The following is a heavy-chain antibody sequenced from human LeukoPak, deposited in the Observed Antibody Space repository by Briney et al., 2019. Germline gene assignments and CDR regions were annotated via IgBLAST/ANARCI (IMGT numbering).Heavy chain of an antibody. CDR1: GYTFTSYA. CDR3: ASSLAYSSGYYYNDY. D-gene: IGHD3-22*01. J-gene: IGHJ4*02. CDR2: IIPIFGTA. V-gene: IGHV1-69*01. Sequence: GASVKVSCKASGYTFTSYAISWVRQAPGQGLEWMGGIIPIFGTANYAQKFQGRVTITADESTSTAYMELSSLRSEDTAVYYCASSLAYSSGYYYNDYWGQGSLVTVSS.